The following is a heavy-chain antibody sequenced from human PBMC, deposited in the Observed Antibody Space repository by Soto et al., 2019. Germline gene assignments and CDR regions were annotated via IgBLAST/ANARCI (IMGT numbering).Heavy chain of an antibody. V-gene: IGHV4-59*01. D-gene: IGHD3-9*01. CDR2: NHYSGNS. CDR3: ARGKVAMNILSD. CDR1: GASISSDY. Sequence: QVQLQESGPRLVKPSETLSLTCTVSGASISSDYWSWIRQPPGKGLEWIGFNHYSGNSNYNPSLRSRVTISVDTSTNQVSLRLTSVTAADTAIYYCARGKVAMNILSDWGQGILVTVYS. J-gene: IGHJ4*02.